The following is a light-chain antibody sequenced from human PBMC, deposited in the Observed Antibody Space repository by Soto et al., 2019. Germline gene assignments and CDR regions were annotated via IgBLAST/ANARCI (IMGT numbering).Light chain of an antibody. CDR3: QQYNKWPLT. V-gene: IGKV3-15*01. Sequence: EIVMTQSPATLSVSPGERATLSCRASQSVYINLAWYQQKPGQAPRLLIHGTFTRATSIPARFSGGGSGTEFTLTISSLQSEDFAVYYCQQYNKWPLTFGGGTKVEIK. J-gene: IGKJ4*01. CDR2: GTF. CDR1: QSVYIN.